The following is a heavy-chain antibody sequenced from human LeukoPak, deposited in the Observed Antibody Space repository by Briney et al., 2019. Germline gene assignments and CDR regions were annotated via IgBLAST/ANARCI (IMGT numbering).Heavy chain of an antibody. D-gene: IGHD3/OR15-3a*01. CDR3: ARQTGSGLFILP. V-gene: IGHV4-39*01. CDR2: IYYNGNS. J-gene: IGHJ4*02. Sequence: SETLSLTCTVSGGSISSSIHYWGWIRQPPGKGLEWIGSIYYNGNSYYKQSLKSRVTISLDTSKNQFSLRLTSVTAADTAVYYCARQTGSGLFILPGGQGTLVTVSS. CDR1: GGSISSSIHY.